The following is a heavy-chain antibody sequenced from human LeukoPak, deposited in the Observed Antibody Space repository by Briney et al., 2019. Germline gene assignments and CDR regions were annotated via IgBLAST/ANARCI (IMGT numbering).Heavy chain of an antibody. Sequence: GGSLRLSCAASGFTFSSYAMSWVRQAPGKGLEWVANIKQDGSEKYYVDSVKGRFTISRDNAKNSLYLQMNSLRAEDTAVYYCARDRGRYFDWLLFYYFDYWGQGTLVTVSS. CDR1: GFTFSSYA. CDR2: IKQDGSEK. V-gene: IGHV3-7*01. D-gene: IGHD3-9*01. J-gene: IGHJ4*02. CDR3: ARDRGRYFDWLLFYYFDY.